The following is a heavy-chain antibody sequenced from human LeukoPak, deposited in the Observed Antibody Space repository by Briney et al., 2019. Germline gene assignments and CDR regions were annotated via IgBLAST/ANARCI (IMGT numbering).Heavy chain of an antibody. Sequence: SETLSLTCSVSGGSLTNYYWGWIRQPPGKGLEFIGYIHSDGTTNYDSSLQSRVAISLDTSKIRFSLRLYSVTAADTALYFCARLNFRGGEALHFDSWGQGTLVTVSS. CDR1: GGSLTNYY. CDR2: IHSDGTT. V-gene: IGHV4-4*09. CDR3: ARLNFRGGEALHFDS. J-gene: IGHJ4*02. D-gene: IGHD3-16*01.